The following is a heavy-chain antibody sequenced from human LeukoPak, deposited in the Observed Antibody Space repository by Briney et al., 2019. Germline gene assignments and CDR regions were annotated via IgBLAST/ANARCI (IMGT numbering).Heavy chain of an antibody. V-gene: IGHV3-23*01. CDR1: GFTVSNNY. CDR2: ISGSGGST. D-gene: IGHD3-16*01. J-gene: IGHJ4*02. Sequence: GGSLRLSCAASGFTVSNNYLSWVRQAPGKGLEWVSVISGSGGSTYYGDPVKGRFTISRDNSKNTLYLQMNSLRAGDTAVYYCAKSRLGSYDYWGQGTLVTVSS. CDR3: AKSRLGSYDY.